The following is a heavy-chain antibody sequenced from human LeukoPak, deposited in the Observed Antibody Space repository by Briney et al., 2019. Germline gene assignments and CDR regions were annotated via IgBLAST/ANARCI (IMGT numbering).Heavy chain of an antibody. CDR3: ARDELGVHGYYYDSSGYHRY. J-gene: IGHJ4*02. V-gene: IGHV1-2*02. Sequence: ASVKVSCNASGGTFSSYAISWVRQAPGQGLEWMGWINPNSGGTNYAQKFQGRVTMTRDTSISTAYMELSRLRSDDTAVYYCARDELGVHGYYYDSSGYHRYWGQGTLVTVSS. D-gene: IGHD3-22*01. CDR2: INPNSGGT. CDR1: GGTFSSYA.